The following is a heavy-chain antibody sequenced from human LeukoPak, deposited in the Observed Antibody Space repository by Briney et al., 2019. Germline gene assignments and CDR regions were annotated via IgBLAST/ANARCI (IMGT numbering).Heavy chain of an antibody. CDR1: GGAISRYY. Sequence: SETLSLTCSVSGGAISRYYWSWIRQPPGKGLEWIAYIYYTGRTKYNPSLRSRVTISLDTSKNQFSLNLSSVTAADTALYYCARERVDTALAEGAFDIWGQGTLVTVSS. J-gene: IGHJ3*02. CDR3: ARERVDTALAEGAFDI. CDR2: IYYTGRT. D-gene: IGHD5-18*01. V-gene: IGHV4-59*01.